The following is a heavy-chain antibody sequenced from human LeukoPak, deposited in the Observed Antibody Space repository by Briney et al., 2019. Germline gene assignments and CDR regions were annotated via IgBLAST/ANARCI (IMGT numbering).Heavy chain of an antibody. CDR3: ARLGATLVFDY. Sequence: TGGCLRLSCAASGFTFSSYNMNWVRQAPGKGLEWVSYISSRSSAIYYADSVKGRFTISRDNAKSSLYLQMNSLRAEDTAVYYCARLGATLVFDYWGQGTLVTVSS. D-gene: IGHD1-26*01. CDR1: GFTFSSYN. CDR2: ISSRSSAI. V-gene: IGHV3-48*01. J-gene: IGHJ4*02.